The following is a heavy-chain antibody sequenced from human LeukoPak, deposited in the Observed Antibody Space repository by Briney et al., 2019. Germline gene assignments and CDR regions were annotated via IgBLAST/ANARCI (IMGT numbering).Heavy chain of an antibody. Sequence: SETLSLTCTVSGGSISSYYWSWIRQPPGKGLEWIGYIYYSGSTNYNPSLKSRVTISVDTSKNQFSLKLSSVTAADTAVYYCASSGWPGDWLDPWGQGTLVTVSS. CDR1: GGSISSYY. D-gene: IGHD6-19*01. CDR2: IYYSGST. CDR3: ASSGWPGDWLDP. J-gene: IGHJ5*02. V-gene: IGHV4-59*01.